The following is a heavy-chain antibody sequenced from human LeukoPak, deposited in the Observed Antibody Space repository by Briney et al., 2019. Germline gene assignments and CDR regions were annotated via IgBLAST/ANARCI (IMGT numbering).Heavy chain of an antibody. J-gene: IGHJ4*02. CDR1: GFTFSSYA. CDR3: AKDIAEGGGLRLGELSLDY. V-gene: IGHV3-23*01. CDR2: ISGSGGST. D-gene: IGHD3-16*02. Sequence: GGSLRLSCAASGFTFSSYAMSWVRQAPGKGLEWVSAISGSGGSTYYADSVKGRFTISRDNSKNTLYLQMNSLRAEDTALYYCAKDIAEGGGLRLGELSLDYWGQGTLVTVSS.